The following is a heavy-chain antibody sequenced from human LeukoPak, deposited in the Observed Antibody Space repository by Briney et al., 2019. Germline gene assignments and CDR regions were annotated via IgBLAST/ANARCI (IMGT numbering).Heavy chain of an antibody. V-gene: IGHV7-4-1*02. J-gene: IGHJ6*02. D-gene: IGHD6-13*01. CDR1: GYTLTSYA. CDR3: ARDPLSSSWVYYYYYGMDV. Sequence: GASVKVSCKASGYTLTSYAMNWVRQAPGQGLEWMGWINTNTGNPTYAQGFTGRFVFSLDTSVSTAYLQISSLKAEDTAVYYCARDPLSSSWVYYYYYGMDVWGQGTTVTVSS. CDR2: INTNTGNP.